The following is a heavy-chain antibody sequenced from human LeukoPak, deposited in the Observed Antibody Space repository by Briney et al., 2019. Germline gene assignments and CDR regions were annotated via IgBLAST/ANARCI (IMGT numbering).Heavy chain of an antibody. D-gene: IGHD3-10*01. CDR3: ARSLYSYGSGSYDKGY. CDR1: GGSISSGGYY. V-gene: IGHV4-30-2*01. CDR2: IYHSGST. J-gene: IGHJ4*02. Sequence: SQTLSLTCTVSGGSISSGGYYWSWIRQPRGKGLEWIGYIYHSGSTYYNPSLKSRVTISVDRSKNQFSLKLSSVTAADTAVYYCARSLYSYGSGSYDKGYWGQGTLVTVSS.